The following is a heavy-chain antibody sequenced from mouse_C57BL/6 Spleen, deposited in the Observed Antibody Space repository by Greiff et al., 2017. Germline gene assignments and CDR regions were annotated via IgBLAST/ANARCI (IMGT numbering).Heavy chain of an antibody. CDR1: GYTFTSYW. CDR3: ARRYSNYFDD. J-gene: IGHJ2*01. Sequence: VQLQQPGAELVMPGASVKLSCKASGYTFTSYWMHWVKQRPGQGLEWIGEIDPSDSYTNYNQKFKGKSTLTVDKSSSTAYMQLSSLTSEDSAVYYCARRYSNYFDDWGQGTTLTVSS. V-gene: IGHV1-69*01. CDR2: IDPSDSYT. D-gene: IGHD2-5*01.